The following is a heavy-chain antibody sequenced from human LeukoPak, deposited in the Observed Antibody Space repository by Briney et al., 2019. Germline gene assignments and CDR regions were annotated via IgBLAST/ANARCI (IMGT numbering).Heavy chain of an antibody. D-gene: IGHD3-9*01. CDR2: IRYDGSNK. Sequence: PGGSLRLSCAASGFTFSSYGMHRVRQAPGKGLEWVAFIRYDGSNKYYADSVKGRFTISRDNSKNTLYLQMNSLRAEDTAVYYCAKDSGNYDTLTGLIDYWGQGTLVTVSS. CDR1: GFTFSSYG. J-gene: IGHJ4*02. CDR3: AKDSGNYDTLTGLIDY. V-gene: IGHV3-30*02.